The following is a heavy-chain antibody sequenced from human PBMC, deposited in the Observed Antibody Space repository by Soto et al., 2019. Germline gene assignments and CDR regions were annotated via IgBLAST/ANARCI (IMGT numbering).Heavy chain of an antibody. CDR3: ARESPPRV. D-gene: IGHD6-6*01. CDR2: ISHSGST. V-gene: IGHV4-30-2*01. Sequence: SETLSLTCAVSGGSISSGGYSWSWIRQPPGKGLEWIGYISHSGSTYYNPSLKSRVTISVDRSKNQFALKLSSVTAADTAVYYCARESPPRVWGQGTLVTVSS. CDR1: GGSISSGGYS. J-gene: IGHJ4*02.